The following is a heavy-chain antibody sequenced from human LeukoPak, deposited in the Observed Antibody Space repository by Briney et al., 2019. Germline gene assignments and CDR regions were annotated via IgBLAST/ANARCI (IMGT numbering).Heavy chain of an antibody. D-gene: IGHD1-14*01. CDR3: AREVYR. CDR1: GGSISSYY. V-gene: IGHV4-59*01. Sequence: PSETLSLTCTVSGGSISSYYWSWIRQPPGKGLEWIGYIYYGGSTNYNPSLKSRVTISVDTSKNQFSLKLSSVTAADTAVYYCAREVYRWGQGTLVTVSS. CDR2: IYYGGST. J-gene: IGHJ5*02.